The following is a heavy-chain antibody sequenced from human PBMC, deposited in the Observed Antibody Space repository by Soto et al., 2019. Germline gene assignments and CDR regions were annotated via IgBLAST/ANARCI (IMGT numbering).Heavy chain of an antibody. J-gene: IGHJ4*02. D-gene: IGHD3-3*01. CDR2: ISGSGGST. Sequence: EVQLLESGGGLVQPGVSLRLSCAASGLTFSSYAMSWVRQAPGKGLEWVSAISGSGGSTYYADSVKGRFTISRDNSKNTLYLQINSLRAENTAVYYCAKVTAYDFWVTTTQYYFDYWGQGTLVTVSS. V-gene: IGHV3-23*01. CDR1: GLTFSSYA. CDR3: AKVTAYDFWVTTTQYYFDY.